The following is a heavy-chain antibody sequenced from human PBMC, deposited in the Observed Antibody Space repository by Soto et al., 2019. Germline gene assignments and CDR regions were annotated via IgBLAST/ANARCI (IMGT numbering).Heavy chain of an antibody. J-gene: IGHJ4*02. CDR3: ARLEGLATISYYFDF. V-gene: IGHV4-39*01. D-gene: IGHD3-9*01. CDR2: IYFRGNT. CDR1: GDSINSDKYY. Sequence: TPETLSLSCSVSGDSINSDKYYWGWIRQPPGKGLEWIGSIYFRGNTYYNPSLQTRVTISLDKSKSQFSLKLNSVTAADSAVYFCARLEGLATISYYFDFWGQGALVTVSS.